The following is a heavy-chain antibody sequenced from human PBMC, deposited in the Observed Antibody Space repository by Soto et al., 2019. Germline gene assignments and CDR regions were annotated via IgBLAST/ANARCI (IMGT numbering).Heavy chain of an antibody. D-gene: IGHD3-22*01. V-gene: IGHV1-69*12. CDR3: ARDLGDRSGSITPFQH. J-gene: IGHJ1*01. Sequence: VQRVQSGAEVKKPRASVKVSCKASGGTVSSCATSWVRQAPGQMIEWTGGIIPIFGTRNYAQKFQGRVMITADESTSTAYMELSSLRSEDTAVYCCARDLGDRSGSITPFQHWGQGTLVTVSS. CDR2: IIPIFGTR. CDR1: GGTVSSCA.